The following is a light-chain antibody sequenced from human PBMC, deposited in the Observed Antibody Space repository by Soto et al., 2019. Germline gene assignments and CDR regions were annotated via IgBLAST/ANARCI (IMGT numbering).Light chain of an antibody. V-gene: IGKV1-39*01. Sequence: DLQMTQSPSSLSASVGDRVTITCRASQNISNYLNWYQQKPGKAPKVLIYAASSLQNGVPSRFSSSGSETEFTRTISSLQPEDFPPYFFNHSLNTPLTFGGGTKVEI. CDR2: AAS. CDR3: NHSLNTPLT. CDR1: QNISNY. J-gene: IGKJ4*01.